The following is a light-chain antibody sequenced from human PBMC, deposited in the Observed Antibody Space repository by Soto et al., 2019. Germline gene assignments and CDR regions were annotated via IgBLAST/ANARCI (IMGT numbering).Light chain of an antibody. CDR1: QDIANY. V-gene: IGKV1-33*01. J-gene: IGKJ5*01. Sequence: DIQMTQSPSSLSASVGDRVTITCQASQDIANYLNWYQQKPGTAPKLLIYDTSYLETGVPSRFSGSKSGTDFTLTISSLQPEDIATYYCQQYDNLPITFGQGTRLDIK. CDR2: DTS. CDR3: QQYDNLPIT.